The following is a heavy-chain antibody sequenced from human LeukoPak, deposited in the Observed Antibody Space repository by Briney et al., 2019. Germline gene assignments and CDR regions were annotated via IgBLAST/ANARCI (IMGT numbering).Heavy chain of an antibody. V-gene: IGHV3-74*01. Sequence: GGSLRLSCAASAFTFSSYWMHWVRQAPGKGLEWVSRINHDGSSKTYADSVKGRFTISRDNAKNTLYLQMNSLRAEDTAVYYCARADYRGNYLVYWGQGTLVTVSS. CDR3: ARADYRGNYLVY. D-gene: IGHD1-26*01. CDR2: INHDGSSK. CDR1: AFTFSSYW. J-gene: IGHJ4*02.